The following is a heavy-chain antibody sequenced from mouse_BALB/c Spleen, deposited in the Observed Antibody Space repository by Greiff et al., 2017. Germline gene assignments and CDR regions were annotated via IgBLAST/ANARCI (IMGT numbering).Heavy chain of an antibody. J-gene: IGHJ3*01. CDR2: IYPGNGDT. CDR1: GYTFTSYN. CDR3: AREGYDGFAY. V-gene: IGHV1-12*01. Sequence: LQQPGAELVKPGASVKMSCKASGYTFTSYNMHWVKQTPGQGLEWIGAIYPGNGDTSYNQKFKGKATLTADKSSSTAYMQLSSLTSEDSAVYYCAREGYDGFAYWGQGTLVTVSA. D-gene: IGHD2-2*01.